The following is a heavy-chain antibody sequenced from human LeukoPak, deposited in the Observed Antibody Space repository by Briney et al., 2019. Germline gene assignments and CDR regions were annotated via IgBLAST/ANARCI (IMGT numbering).Heavy chain of an antibody. V-gene: IGHV3-21*01. CDR1: GFTFSGYS. Sequence: PGGSLGLSCEGSGFTFSGYSMIWVRQAPGKGLEGVSSIRGDSTETRHADSLMGRFTISRDNAKKSLYLQMNSLRAEDTAVYYCARGHFGVVLDYWGQGTLVTVSS. CDR2: IRGDSTET. D-gene: IGHD3-3*01. J-gene: IGHJ4*02. CDR3: ARGHFGVVLDY.